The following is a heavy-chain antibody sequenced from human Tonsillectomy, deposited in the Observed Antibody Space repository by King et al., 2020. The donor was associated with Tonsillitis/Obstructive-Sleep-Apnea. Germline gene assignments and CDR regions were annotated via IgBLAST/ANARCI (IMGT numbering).Heavy chain of an antibody. CDR2: INPNSGGT. CDR1: GYTFTGYY. CDR3: ARSGMGPAFDI. V-gene: IGHV1-2*02. D-gene: IGHD1-14*01. Sequence: QLVQSGPEVKKPGASVKVSCKASGYTFTGYYMHWVRQAPGQGLEWMGWINPNSGGTKYAQKFQGRVTMTRDTSISTAYMELSRLTSDDTAVFYCARSGMGPAFDIWGQGTMVTVSS. J-gene: IGHJ3*02.